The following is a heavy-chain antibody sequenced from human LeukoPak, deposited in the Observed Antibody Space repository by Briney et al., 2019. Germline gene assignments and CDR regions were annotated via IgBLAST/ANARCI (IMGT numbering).Heavy chain of an antibody. CDR3: ARGYDSSGYKGVLDY. Sequence: PGGSLRLSCEASGFTFSSYWMHWVRQTPGNGLVWVSRINADGSSTSYADSVKGRFTISRDNAKNTLYLQMNSLRAEDTAVYYCARGYDSSGYKGVLDYWGQGTLVTVSS. J-gene: IGHJ4*02. CDR2: INADGSST. D-gene: IGHD3-22*01. CDR1: GFTFSSYW. V-gene: IGHV3-74*01.